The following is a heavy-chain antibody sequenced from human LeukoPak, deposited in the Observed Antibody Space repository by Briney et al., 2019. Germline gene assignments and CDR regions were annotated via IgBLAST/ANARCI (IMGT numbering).Heavy chain of an antibody. CDR2: INHSGST. Sequence: SETLSLTCAVYGGSFSGYYWSWNRQPPGKGLEWIGEINHSGSTNYNPSLKSRVTISVDTSKNQFSLKLSSVTAADTAVYYCARGGFVVVPAAIRGWFDPWGQGTLVTVSS. J-gene: IGHJ5*02. CDR3: ARGGFVVVPAAIRGWFDP. D-gene: IGHD2-2*02. CDR1: GGSFSGYY. V-gene: IGHV4-34*01.